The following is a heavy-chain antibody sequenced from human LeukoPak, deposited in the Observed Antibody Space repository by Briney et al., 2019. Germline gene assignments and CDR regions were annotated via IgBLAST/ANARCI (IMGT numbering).Heavy chain of an antibody. CDR2: ISSSGDSL. J-gene: IGHJ4*02. CDR1: GFTFSSYE. D-gene: IGHD6-19*01. Sequence: GGSLRLSCAASGFTFSSYEMKWVRQAPGKGLEWVSYISSSGDSLYYADSVKGRFTISRDNARNSLYLQMNSLRAEDTAIYYCAPLAVAGSEFDSWGQGTLVTVSS. CDR3: APLAVAGSEFDS. V-gene: IGHV3-48*03.